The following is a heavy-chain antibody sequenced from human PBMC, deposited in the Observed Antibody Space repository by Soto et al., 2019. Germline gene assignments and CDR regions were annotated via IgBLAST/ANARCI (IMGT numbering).Heavy chain of an antibody. V-gene: IGHV1-69*01. CDR3: ASKGSSGLYESDAFDI. CDR2: IIPIFGTA. J-gene: IGHJ3*02. Sequence: QVQLVHSGAEVKKPGSSVKVSCKASGGTFSSYAISWVRQAPGQGLEWMVGIIPIFGTANYAQKFQGRVTIIADESTSTAYMELSSLRSEDTAVYYCASKGSSGLYESDAFDIWGQGTMVTVSS. D-gene: IGHD6-19*01. CDR1: GGTFSSYA.